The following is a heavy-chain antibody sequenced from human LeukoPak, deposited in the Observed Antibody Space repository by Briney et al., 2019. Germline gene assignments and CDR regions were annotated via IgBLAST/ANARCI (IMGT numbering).Heavy chain of an antibody. D-gene: IGHD6-19*01. J-gene: IGHJ4*02. CDR1: GGSISSSSYY. CDR3: ARVGWYDHYFDY. Sequence: SETLSLTCAVSGGSISSSSYYWGWIRQPPGKGLEWIGSIYYSGSTYYNPPLKSRVTISVDTSKNQFSLKLSSVTAADTAVYYCARVGWYDHYFDYWGQGTLVTVSS. V-gene: IGHV4-39*07. CDR2: IYYSGST.